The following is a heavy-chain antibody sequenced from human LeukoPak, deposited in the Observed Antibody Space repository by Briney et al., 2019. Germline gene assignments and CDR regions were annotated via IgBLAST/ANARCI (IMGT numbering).Heavy chain of an antibody. V-gene: IGHV3-48*04. CDR1: GFTFSSHS. CDR2: FAGSDTTT. CDR3: TTLGYHLDS. J-gene: IGHJ4*02. Sequence: GGSLRLSCAASGFTFSSHSMNWVRQAPGKGLEWVAYFAGSDTTTYYADSVKGRFTISRDNARNSLYLQMNSLRAEDTALYYCTTLGYHLDSWGQGTLVTVSS. D-gene: IGHD3-22*01.